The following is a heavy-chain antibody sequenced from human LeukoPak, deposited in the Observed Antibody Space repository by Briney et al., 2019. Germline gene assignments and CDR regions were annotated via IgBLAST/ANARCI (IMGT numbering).Heavy chain of an antibody. CDR2: ISYDGSNK. Sequence: GGSLRLSCAASGFTFSSYAMHWVRQAPGKGLEWVAVISYDGSNKYYADSVKGRFTISRDDSKNTLYLQMNSLRAEDTAVYYCARDDDSSGCPFDYWGQGTLVTVSS. J-gene: IGHJ4*02. CDR1: GFTFSSYA. CDR3: ARDDDSSGCPFDY. D-gene: IGHD3-22*01. V-gene: IGHV3-30*04.